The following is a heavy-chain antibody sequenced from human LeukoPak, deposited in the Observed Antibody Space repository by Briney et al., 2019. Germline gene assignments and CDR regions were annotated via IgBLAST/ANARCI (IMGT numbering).Heavy chain of an antibody. V-gene: IGHV1-18*01. CDR2: ISAYNGNT. J-gene: IGHJ6*03. D-gene: IGHD6-13*01. CDR1: GYTFTSYG. CDR3: ARDSSSSWYSGYYYYMDV. Sequence: SVKVSCKASGYTFTSYGISWVRQAPGQGLEWMGWISAYNGNTNYAQKLQGRVTMTTDTSTSTAYMELRSLRSDDTAVYYCARDSSSSWYSGYYYYMDVWGKGTTVTISS.